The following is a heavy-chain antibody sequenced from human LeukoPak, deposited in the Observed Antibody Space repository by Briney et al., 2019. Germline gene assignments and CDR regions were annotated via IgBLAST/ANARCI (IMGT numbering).Heavy chain of an antibody. J-gene: IGHJ4*02. Sequence: PGGSLRLSCAASGFTFSTYSMNWVRQAPEKGLEWVSSISSGSSYIYYADSVKGRFTISRDNAKNSLYLQMNSLRAEDTAVYYCARVRGPQLSYFDYWGQGTLVTVSS. CDR2: ISSGSSYI. CDR1: GFTFSTYS. D-gene: IGHD3-10*01. CDR3: ARVRGPQLSYFDY. V-gene: IGHV3-21*01.